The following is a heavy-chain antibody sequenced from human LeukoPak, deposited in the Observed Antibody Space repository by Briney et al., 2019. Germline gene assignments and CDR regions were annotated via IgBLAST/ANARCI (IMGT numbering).Heavy chain of an antibody. CDR3: AKDNTIFGVSPFDP. V-gene: IGHV3-23*01. CDR2: ISGSAGST. D-gene: IGHD3-3*01. CDR1: GFTFSSYA. Sequence: GGSLRLSCAASGFTFSSYAMSWVRQAPGKGLEWVSAISGSAGSTYYADSVKGRFTISRDNSKNTLYLQMNSLRAEDTAVYYCAKDNTIFGVSPFDPWGQGTLVTVSS. J-gene: IGHJ5*02.